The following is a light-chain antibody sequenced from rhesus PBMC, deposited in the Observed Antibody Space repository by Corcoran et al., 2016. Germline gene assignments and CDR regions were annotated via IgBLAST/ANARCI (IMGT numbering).Light chain of an antibody. CDR2: GAS. V-gene: IGKV3-24*04. Sequence: EIVMTQSPATLALSPGERATLSCRASQTINNYLTWYQQKPGQAPRLLIYGASSRAPGSPDRFSGGGCATEFTLTISGLEPEDVGVYFCLQSSDWPLTFGGGTKVEL. J-gene: IGKJ4*01. CDR1: QTINNY. CDR3: LQSSDWPLT.